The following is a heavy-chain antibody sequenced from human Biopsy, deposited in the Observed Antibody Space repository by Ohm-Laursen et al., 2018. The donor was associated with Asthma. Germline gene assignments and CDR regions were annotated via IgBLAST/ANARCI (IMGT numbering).Heavy chain of an antibody. D-gene: IGHD4-17*01. CDR2: GFHSGST. CDR1: GAYIGTPDYH. J-gene: IGHJ6*02. V-gene: IGHV4-30-4*01. CDR3: ARVAVYGDIYFAIDV. Sequence: SQTLSLTCTVSGAYIGTPDYHWSWIRQPPGKGLEWIGSGFHSGSTFYSPSLARRVSISVDTSRGQFSLTLTSATVADTAVYFCARVAVYGDIYFAIDVWGPGTTVSVS.